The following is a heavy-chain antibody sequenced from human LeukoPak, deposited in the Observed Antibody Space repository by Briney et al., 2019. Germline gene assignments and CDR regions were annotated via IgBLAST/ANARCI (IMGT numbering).Heavy chain of an antibody. V-gene: IGHV3-20*04. J-gene: IGHJ3*01. D-gene: IGHD3-22*01. CDR1: GFTFDEYG. Sequence: GGSLRLSCAASGFTFDEYGMSWVRHAPGKGLEWVSGINCNGGSTVYADSVKGRFTISRDNAKNSLYLQMNSVRAEDTAVYYCASNSVHWREYYYDSSGYSSSGFDFWGQGTMVTVSS. CDR3: ASNSVHWREYYYDSSGYSSSGFDF. CDR2: INCNGGST.